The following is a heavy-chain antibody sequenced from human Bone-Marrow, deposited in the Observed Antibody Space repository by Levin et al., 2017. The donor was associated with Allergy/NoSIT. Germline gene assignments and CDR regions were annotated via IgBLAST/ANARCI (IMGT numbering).Heavy chain of an antibody. CDR3: AKDGTAPGMYAFLYGMDV. V-gene: IGHV3-30*18. CDR1: GFSFSNYG. D-gene: IGHD2-8*01. J-gene: IGHJ6*04. Sequence: PGGSLRLSCAGSGFSFSNYGIHWVRQPPGKGLEWVAAVSRDGVGTYFGDSVKGRFSLSRDNSKNIVYLPMNSLRHDDAAVYYCAKDGTAPGMYAFLYGMDVWGEGASVTGSS. CDR2: VSRDGVGT.